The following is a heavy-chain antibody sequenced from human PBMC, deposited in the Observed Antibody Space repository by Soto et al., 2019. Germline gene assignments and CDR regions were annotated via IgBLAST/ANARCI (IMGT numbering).Heavy chain of an antibody. J-gene: IGHJ6*02. CDR3: ARDADYGGSRGGMDV. Sequence: QVRLEESGPGLVKPSETLSLICSVSGGSVNNANYFWNWIRHHPENGLEWIGYIYYSGSTRYNPYFKTRATLSVATSKNQFSLRLNSVTVADTAVYFCARDADYGGSRGGMDVWGRGTTVTVSS. CDR2: IYYSGST. V-gene: IGHV4-31*03. CDR1: GGSVNNANYF. D-gene: IGHD4-17*01.